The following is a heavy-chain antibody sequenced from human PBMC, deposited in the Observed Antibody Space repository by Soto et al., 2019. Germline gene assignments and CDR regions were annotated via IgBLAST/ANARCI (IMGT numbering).Heavy chain of an antibody. J-gene: IGHJ4*02. CDR2: ISSGVSTI. CDR1: GFTFSSHE. Sequence: GGSLRLSCAASGFTFSSHEMNWVRQAPGKGLEWVAYISSGVSTISYADSVKGRFTISRDDAWNSLYLQMISLRAEDTAIYHCVRRFDFWGQGTLVTVSS. CDR3: VRRFDF. V-gene: IGHV3-48*03.